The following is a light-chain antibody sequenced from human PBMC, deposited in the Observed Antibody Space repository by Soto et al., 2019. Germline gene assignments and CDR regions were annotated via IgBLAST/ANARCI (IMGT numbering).Light chain of an antibody. CDR2: EVS. CDR3: SSYTSSSTLV. J-gene: IGLJ2*01. CDR1: SSDVGGYNY. V-gene: IGLV2-14*01. Sequence: QSALTQPASVSGSPGQSITISCTGTSSDVGGYNYVSWYQQHPGKAPKVVIYEVSNRPSWISHRFSGSKSGNTASLTISGLQAEDEADYYCSSYTSSSTLVFGGGTQLTVL.